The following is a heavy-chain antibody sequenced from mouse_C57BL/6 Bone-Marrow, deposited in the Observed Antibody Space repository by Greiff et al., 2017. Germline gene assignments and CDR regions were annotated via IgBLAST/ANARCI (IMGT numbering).Heavy chain of an antibody. CDR2: IHPNSGST. Sequence: QVHVKQSGAELVKPGASVKLSCKASGYTFTSYWMHWVKQRPGQGLEWIGMIHPNSGSTNYNEKFKSKATLTVDKSSSTAYMQLSSLTSEDSAVYYCARPYLDGYYYFDYWGQGTTLTVSS. CDR3: ARPYLDGYYYFDY. CDR1: GYTFTSYW. J-gene: IGHJ2*01. D-gene: IGHD2-3*01. V-gene: IGHV1-64*01.